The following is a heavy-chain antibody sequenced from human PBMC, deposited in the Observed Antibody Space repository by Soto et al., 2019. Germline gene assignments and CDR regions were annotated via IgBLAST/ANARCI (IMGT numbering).Heavy chain of an antibody. V-gene: IGHV4-59*01. J-gene: IGHJ6*02. CDR2: MLSSGST. Sequence: PSETLSLTCTVSGGSITSSYWSWIRQPPGKGLGWIGYMLSSGSTTYNPSLRSRVTISRDTSKNHFSLRLTSVTVADTAVYYCARDRVLHGMDVWGQGTTVTVS. CDR1: GGSITSSY. CDR3: ARDRVLHGMDV. D-gene: IGHD3-16*01.